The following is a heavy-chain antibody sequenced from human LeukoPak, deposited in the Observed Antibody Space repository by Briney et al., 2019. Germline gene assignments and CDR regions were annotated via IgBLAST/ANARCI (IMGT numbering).Heavy chain of an antibody. D-gene: IGHD1-26*01. V-gene: IGHV3-23*01. J-gene: IGHJ4*01. Sequence: GGSLSLSCAASGFTFSSYAMSWVGQRQGKGLEWVSGISGSGGRTYYADFVKDPFTSSRDNSKNTLYLQMNSRRAEDTAVYYCAKDLRGSYCTSYFDYWGQGTLVTVSS. CDR3: AKDLRGSYCTSYFDY. CDR2: ISGSGGRT. CDR1: GFTFSSYA.